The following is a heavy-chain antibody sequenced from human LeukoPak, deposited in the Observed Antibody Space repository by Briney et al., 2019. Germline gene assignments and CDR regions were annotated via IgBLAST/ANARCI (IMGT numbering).Heavy chain of an antibody. CDR2: IKPDGSEK. V-gene: IGHV3-7*01. CDR3: ARPSRDGYDGDY. CDR1: GFTFSNYW. D-gene: IGHD5-24*01. J-gene: IGHJ4*02. Sequence: PGGSLRLSCAASGFTFSNYWMSWVRQAPGKGLEWVANIKPDGSEKYYVDSVKGRFTVSRDNAKNSLFLQMSSLRAEDTGVYYCARPSRDGYDGDYWGQGTLVTVSS.